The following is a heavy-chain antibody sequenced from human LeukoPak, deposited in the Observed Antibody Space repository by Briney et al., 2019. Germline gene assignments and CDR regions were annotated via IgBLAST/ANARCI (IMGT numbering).Heavy chain of an antibody. J-gene: IGHJ5*02. D-gene: IGHD3-10*01. CDR2: INPSGASA. V-gene: IGHV1-46*01. Sequence: ASVKVSCKASGYTFASYSIHWVRQAPGQGLEWMGIINPSGASASYAQKFQGRVTMTRDMSTGTVYLELSSLRFDDTAVYYCARGHGSGSTNWFDPWGQGTLVTVSS. CDR3: ARGHGSGSTNWFDP. CDR1: GYTFASYS.